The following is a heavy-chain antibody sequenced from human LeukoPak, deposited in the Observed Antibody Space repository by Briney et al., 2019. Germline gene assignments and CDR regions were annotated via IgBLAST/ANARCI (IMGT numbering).Heavy chain of an antibody. CDR2: IYTSGST. J-gene: IGHJ5*02. CDR3: ARESPTYYYDSSGLFDP. V-gene: IGHV4-61*02. CDR1: GGSISSGSYY. D-gene: IGHD3-22*01. Sequence: SQTLSLTCTVSGGSISSGSYYWSWLRQPAGRGLEWLGRIYTSGSTNYNPSLKSRVTISVDTSKNQFSLKLSSVTAADTAVYYCARESPTYYYDSSGLFDPWGQGTLVTVSS.